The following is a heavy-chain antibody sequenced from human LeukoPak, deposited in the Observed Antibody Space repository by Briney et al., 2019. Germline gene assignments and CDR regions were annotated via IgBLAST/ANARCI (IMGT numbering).Heavy chain of an antibody. V-gene: IGHV4-61*02. CDR3: ATTVTTKSWVRYFDY. CDR2: IYTNGNT. CDR1: GGSISSGGYY. Sequence: PSQTLSLTCTVSGGSISSGGYYWSWIRQPAGKGLEWIGRIYTNGNTNYNPSLKSRVTISVDTSKNQFSLKLSSVTAADTAVYYCATTVTTKSWVRYFDYWGQGTLVTVSS. D-gene: IGHD4-17*01. J-gene: IGHJ4*02.